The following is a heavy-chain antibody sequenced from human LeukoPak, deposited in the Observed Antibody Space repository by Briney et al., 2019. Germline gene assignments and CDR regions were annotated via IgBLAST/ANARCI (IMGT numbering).Heavy chain of an antibody. CDR2: IYPGDSDT. J-gene: IGHJ3*02. D-gene: IGHD5-18*01. CDR3: ASRERGYSYGYPEAFDI. V-gene: IGHV5-51*01. Sequence: GESLKIFCKGSGYSFTSYWIGWVRQMPGKGLEWMGIIYPGDSDTRYSPSFQGQVTISADKSISTAYLQWSSLKASDTAMYYCASRERGYSYGYPEAFDIWGQGTMVTVSS. CDR1: GYSFTSYW.